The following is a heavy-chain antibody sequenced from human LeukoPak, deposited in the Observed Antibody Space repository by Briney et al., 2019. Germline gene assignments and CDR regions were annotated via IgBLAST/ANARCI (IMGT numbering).Heavy chain of an antibody. Sequence: SETLSLTCAVYGGSFSGYYWSWIRHPPGKGLEWIGEINHSGSTNYNPSLKSRVTISVDTSKNQFSLTLSSVTAADTAVYYCARVVWDIVVVPAAIAAFDIWGQGTMVTVSS. J-gene: IGHJ3*02. D-gene: IGHD2-2*02. CDR2: INHSGST. CDR1: GGSFSGYY. CDR3: ARVVWDIVVVPAAIAAFDI. V-gene: IGHV4-34*01.